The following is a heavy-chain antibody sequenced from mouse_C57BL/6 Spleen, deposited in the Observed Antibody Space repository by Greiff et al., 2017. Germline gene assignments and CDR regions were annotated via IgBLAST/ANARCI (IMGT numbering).Heavy chain of an antibody. D-gene: IGHD6-1*01. V-gene: IGHV5-4*03. Sequence: EVKLVESGGGLVKPGGSLKLSCAASGFTFSSYAMSWVRQTPEKRLEWVATISDGGSYTYYPDNVKGRFTSSRDNAKNNLYLQMSHLKSEDTAMYYCASLWNYYFDYWGQGTTLTVSS. CDR3: ASLWNYYFDY. CDR2: ISDGGSYT. J-gene: IGHJ2*01. CDR1: GFTFSSYA.